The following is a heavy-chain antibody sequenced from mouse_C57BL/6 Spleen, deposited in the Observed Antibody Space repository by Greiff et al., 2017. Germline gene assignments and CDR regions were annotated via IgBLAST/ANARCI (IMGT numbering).Heavy chain of an antibody. D-gene: IGHD5-1*01. V-gene: IGHV5-6*01. CDR3: ARQDLYYYAMDY. CDR1: GFTFSSYG. J-gene: IGHJ4*01. CDR2: ISSGGSYT. Sequence: EVQGVESGGDLVKPGGSLKLSCAASGFTFSSYGMSWVRQTPDKRLEWVATISSGGSYTYSPDSVKGRFTISRDKAKNARYLQMSSLKSEDTAMYYCARQDLYYYAMDYWGQGTSVTVSS.